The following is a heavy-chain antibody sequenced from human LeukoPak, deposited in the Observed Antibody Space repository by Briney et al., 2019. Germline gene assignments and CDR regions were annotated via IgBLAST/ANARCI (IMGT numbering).Heavy chain of an antibody. Sequence: GALRLSCAASGFTVSSNYMSWVRQAPGKGLEWVSVIYSGGSTYYADSVKGRFTISRDNSKSTLYLQMNSLRAEDTAVYYCARDEGWVYAFDIWGQGTMVTVSS. CDR1: GFTVSSNY. CDR3: ARDEGWVYAFDI. D-gene: IGHD5-24*01. J-gene: IGHJ3*02. V-gene: IGHV3-53*01. CDR2: IYSGGST.